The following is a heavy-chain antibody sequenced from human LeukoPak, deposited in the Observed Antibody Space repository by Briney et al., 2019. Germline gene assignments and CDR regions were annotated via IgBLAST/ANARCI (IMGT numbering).Heavy chain of an antibody. J-gene: IGHJ4*02. CDR2: INWSGGST. CDR1: GFTFDDYG. Sequence: GGSLRLSCAASGFTFDDYGISWVRQAPGKGLEWVSCINWSGGSTGYADSVKGRFTISRDNAKNSLYLQMNSLRAEDTALYYCARDCSGGSCTDNAFDYWGQGTLVTVSS. CDR3: ARDCSGGSCTDNAFDY. V-gene: IGHV3-20*04. D-gene: IGHD2-15*01.